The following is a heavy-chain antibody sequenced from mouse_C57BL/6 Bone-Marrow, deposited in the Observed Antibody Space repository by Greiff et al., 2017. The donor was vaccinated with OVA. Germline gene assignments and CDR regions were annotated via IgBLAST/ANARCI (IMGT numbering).Heavy chain of an antibody. V-gene: IGHV5-17*01. D-gene: IGHD1-1*01. J-gene: IGHJ3*01. CDR3: AKGRITTFAY. Sequence: EVKLVESGGGLVKPGGSLKLSCAASGFTFSDYGMHWVRQAPEKGLEWVAYISSGSSTIYYADTVKGRFTISRDNAKNTLFLQMTSLRSEDTAMYYCAKGRITTFAYWGQGTLVTVSA. CDR2: ISSGSSTI. CDR1: GFTFSDYG.